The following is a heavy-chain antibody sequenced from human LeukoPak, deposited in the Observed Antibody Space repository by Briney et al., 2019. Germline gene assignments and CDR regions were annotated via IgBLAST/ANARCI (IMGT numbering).Heavy chain of an antibody. CDR3: ARGARAGYNLEPFDY. J-gene: IGHJ4*02. CDR1: GESFSDYY. V-gene: IGHV4-34*01. Sequence: SETLSLTCAVYGESFSDYYWIWIRQPPGKGLEWIGEINHTGSTNYNPSLTSRVTISVDTSNNQFSLKLSSVTAADTAVYYCARGARAGYNLEPFDYWGQGTLVTVSS. D-gene: IGHD5-24*01. CDR2: INHTGST.